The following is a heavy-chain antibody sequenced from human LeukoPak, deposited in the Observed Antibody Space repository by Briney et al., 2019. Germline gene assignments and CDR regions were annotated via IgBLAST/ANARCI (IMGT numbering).Heavy chain of an antibody. V-gene: IGHV3-30*02. D-gene: IGHD3-22*01. J-gene: IGHJ4*02. CDR3: AKAQYYYDSSGPTLDY. Sequence: GGSLRLSCAASGFTFSSYGMHWVRQAPGKGLEWVAFIRYDGSNKYYADSVKGRFTISRDNSKNTLYLQMNSLRAEDTAVYYCAKAQYYYDSSGPTLDYWGQGTLVTVSS. CDR1: GFTFSSYG. CDR2: IRYDGSNK.